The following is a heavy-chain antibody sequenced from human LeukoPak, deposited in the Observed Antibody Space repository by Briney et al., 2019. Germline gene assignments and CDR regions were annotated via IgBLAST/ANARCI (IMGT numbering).Heavy chain of an antibody. V-gene: IGHV3-30*02. D-gene: IGHD3-16*01. CDR1: GSRVTTYG. J-gene: IGHJ4*02. Sequence: GGSLRLSCAASGSRVTTYGMHWVRQAPGKGLEWVSFIRHDGSDKYYAESVKGRFTISKDDSKNTQYLQMNSLRSEDTAIYYWARDFNWAWDYWGQGALVTVSS. CDR3: ARDFNWAWDY. CDR2: IRHDGSDK.